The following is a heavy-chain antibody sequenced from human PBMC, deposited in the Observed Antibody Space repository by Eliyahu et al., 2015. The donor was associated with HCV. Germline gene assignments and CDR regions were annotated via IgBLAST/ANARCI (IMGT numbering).Heavy chain of an antibody. V-gene: IGHV3-33*01. Sequence: QVQLVESGGGVVRPGTSLRLSCAASGXXFXXYGXHWVRQAPGKGLEWLAVIWYDGSKQFYADSVKGRFTSSRDNSMNTAYLYLSSLRAEDMAIYYCATDHLTVYDSRGYYPFTFDSRGQGTPVTVSS. CDR3: ATDHLTVYDSRGYYPFTFDS. CDR1: GXXFXXYG. J-gene: IGHJ4*02. D-gene: IGHD3-22*01. CDR2: IWYDGSKQ.